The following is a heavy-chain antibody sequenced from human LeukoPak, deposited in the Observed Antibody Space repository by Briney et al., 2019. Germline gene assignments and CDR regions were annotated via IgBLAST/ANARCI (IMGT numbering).Heavy chain of an antibody. Sequence: SETLSLTCTVSGDSISSGPYYWGWIRQPPGKGLEWIGTIYYSMSTYYNPSLKSRVTISVDTSKNQFSLKLSSVTAADTAVYYCAAFTYYYDSSGYLPRLDPWGQGTLVTVS. D-gene: IGHD3-22*01. CDR1: GDSISSGPYY. CDR2: IYYSMST. J-gene: IGHJ5*02. V-gene: IGHV4-39*01. CDR3: AAFTYYYDSSGYLPRLDP.